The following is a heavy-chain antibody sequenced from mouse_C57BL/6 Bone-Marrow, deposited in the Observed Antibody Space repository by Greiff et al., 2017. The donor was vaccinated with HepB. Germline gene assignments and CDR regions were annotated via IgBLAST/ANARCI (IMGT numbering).Heavy chain of an antibody. V-gene: IGHV10-1*01. Sequence: DVKLQESGGGLVQPKGSLKLSCAASGFSFNTYAMNWVRQAPGKGLEWVARIRSKSNNYATYYADSVKDRFTISRDDSESMLYLQMNNLKTEDTAMYYCVRPLITTGFAYWGQGTLVTVSA. CDR2: IRSKSNNYAT. CDR3: VRPLITTGFAY. D-gene: IGHD1-1*01. CDR1: GFSFNTYA. J-gene: IGHJ3*01.